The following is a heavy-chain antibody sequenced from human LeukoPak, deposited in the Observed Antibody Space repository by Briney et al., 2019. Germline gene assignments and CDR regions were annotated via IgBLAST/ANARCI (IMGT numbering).Heavy chain of an antibody. Sequence: SETLSLTCSVSGGSISSDAHYWGWMRQPPGKGLEWIGCIYYRGDTYYSPSLKNRVTISIDTSKNQFSLKLSSVTAADTAVYYCARQGYYYDSSGPLYDIWGQGTMVTVSS. CDR2: IYYRGDT. CDR3: ARQGYYYDSSGPLYDI. J-gene: IGHJ3*02. V-gene: IGHV4-39*01. D-gene: IGHD3-22*01. CDR1: GGSISSDAHY.